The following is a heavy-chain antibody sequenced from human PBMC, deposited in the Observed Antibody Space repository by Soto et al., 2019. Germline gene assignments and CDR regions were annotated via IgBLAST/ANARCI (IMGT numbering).Heavy chain of an antibody. V-gene: IGHV3-23*01. CDR2: ISGSGGST. J-gene: IGHJ4*02. CDR1: GFTFSSYA. Sequence: GGCLRLSCAASGFTFSSYAMSWVRQAPGKGLEWVSAISGSGGSTYYADSVKGRLTISRDNSKNTLYLQMNSLRAEDTAVYYCAKSPSYYDFWSGYRYWGQGTLVTVSS. D-gene: IGHD3-3*01. CDR3: AKSPSYYDFWSGYRY.